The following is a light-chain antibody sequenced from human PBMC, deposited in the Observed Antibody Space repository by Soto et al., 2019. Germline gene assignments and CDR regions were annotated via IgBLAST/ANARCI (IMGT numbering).Light chain of an antibody. Sequence: SYELTQPPSVSVSPGQTASITCSGDKLGDKYACWYQQKPGQSPVLVIYQDSKRPSGIPERFSGSNSGNTATLTISGTQAMDEADYYCQAWDSSTAYVVFVGGTKLTVL. V-gene: IGLV3-1*01. CDR1: KLGDKY. CDR2: QDS. CDR3: QAWDSSTAYVV. J-gene: IGLJ2*01.